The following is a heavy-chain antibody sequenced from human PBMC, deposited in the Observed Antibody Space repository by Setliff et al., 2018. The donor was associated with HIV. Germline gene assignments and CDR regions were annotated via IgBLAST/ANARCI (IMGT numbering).Heavy chain of an antibody. J-gene: IGHJ4*02. D-gene: IGHD6-19*01. CDR2: IWSDGNK. CDR1: GFTFSDYV. CDR3: ARAVHSGWYYFDY. V-gene: IGHV3-33*07. Sequence: GGSLRLSCAASGFTFSDYVMYWVRQAPGKGLEWVAVIWSDGNKYYADSVKGRFTISRDNAKNSLYLQMNSLRAEDTAVYYCARAVHSGWYYFDYWGQGTLVTVSS.